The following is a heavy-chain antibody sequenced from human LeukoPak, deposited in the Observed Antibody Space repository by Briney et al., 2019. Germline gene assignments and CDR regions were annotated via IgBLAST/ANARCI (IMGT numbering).Heavy chain of an antibody. CDR2: IYYSGST. CDR1: GGSISSHY. V-gene: IGHV4-59*11. Sequence: SETLSLTCTVSGGSISSHYWSWIRQPPGKGLEWIGYIYYSGSTNYNPSLKSRVTISVDTSKNQYSLKLSSVTAADTAVYYCATGDNWFDPWGQGTLVTVSS. J-gene: IGHJ5*02. CDR3: ATGDNWFDP.